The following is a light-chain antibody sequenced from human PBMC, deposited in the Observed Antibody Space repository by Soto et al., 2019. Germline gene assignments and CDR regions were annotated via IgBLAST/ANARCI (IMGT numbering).Light chain of an antibody. CDR2: DAS. V-gene: IGKV3-11*01. CDR3: QQRSNWAWT. Sequence: EIVLTQSPATLSLSPGERATLSCRASQSVSNFLAWYQQKPGQAPRLLISDASNRATGIPGRFSGSGSGTDFSLTVSRLEPEDFAVYYCQQRSNWAWTFGQGTKVEIK. CDR1: QSVSNF. J-gene: IGKJ1*01.